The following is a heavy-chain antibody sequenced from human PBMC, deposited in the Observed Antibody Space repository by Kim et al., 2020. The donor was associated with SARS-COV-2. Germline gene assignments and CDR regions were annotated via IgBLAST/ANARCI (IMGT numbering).Heavy chain of an antibody. V-gene: IGHV3-33*01. CDR1: GFTFSSYG. J-gene: IGHJ4*02. D-gene: IGHD6-13*01. CDR3: ARGEMYSSSWYYFDY. Sequence: GGSLRLSCAASGFTFSSYGMHWVRQAPGKGLEWVAVIWYDGSNKYYADSVKGRFTISRDNSKNTLYLQMNSLRAEDTAVYYCARGEMYSSSWYYFDYWGQGTLVTVSS. CDR2: IWYDGSNK.